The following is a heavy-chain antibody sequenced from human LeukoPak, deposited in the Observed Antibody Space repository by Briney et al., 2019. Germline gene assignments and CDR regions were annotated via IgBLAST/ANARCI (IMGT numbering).Heavy chain of an antibody. Sequence: GRSLRLSCEASGFTFSSYWMSWVRQAPGKGLEWVANIKQDGSEKYYVDSVKGRFTTSRDNAENLLYLHMNSLRVEDTAVYYCAREQPPWFQYYEYWGQGALVTVSS. D-gene: IGHD3-10*01. CDR1: GFTFSSYW. V-gene: IGHV3-7*01. J-gene: IGHJ4*02. CDR2: IKQDGSEK. CDR3: AREQPPWFQYYEY.